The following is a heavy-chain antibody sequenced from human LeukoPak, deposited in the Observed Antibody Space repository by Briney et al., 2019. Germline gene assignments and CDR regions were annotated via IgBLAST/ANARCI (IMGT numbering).Heavy chain of an antibody. CDR2: ISGTGAGT. J-gene: IGHJ4*02. D-gene: IGHD1-26*01. CDR3: AKDRYSGSPWYLDY. V-gene: IGHV3-23*01. Sequence: GGSLRLSCAASGFTFSSYGMVWVRQAPGKGLEWVSGISGTGAGTYYADSVKGRFIISRDNSKNTLYLQMNSLRAEDTAVYYCAKDRYSGSPWYLDYWGQGTLVTVSS. CDR1: GFTFSSYG.